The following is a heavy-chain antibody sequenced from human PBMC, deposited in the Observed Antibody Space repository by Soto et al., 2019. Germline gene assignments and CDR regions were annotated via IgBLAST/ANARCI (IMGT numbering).Heavy chain of an antibody. CDR1: GGSISRSGYY. D-gene: IGHD6-13*01. V-gene: IGHV4-31*03. J-gene: IGHJ4*02. CDR2: IYYSGST. CDR3: ARVDRESSSWNLFDA. Sequence: QVQLQESGPGLVKPSQTLSLTCTVSGGSISRSGYYWIWIRQHPGKGLEWIGYIYYSGSTYYKPSLKRRATESVDTSKNHFSLTLGSVTAADTAGYYCARVDRESSSWNLFDAWGQGTLVPVSS.